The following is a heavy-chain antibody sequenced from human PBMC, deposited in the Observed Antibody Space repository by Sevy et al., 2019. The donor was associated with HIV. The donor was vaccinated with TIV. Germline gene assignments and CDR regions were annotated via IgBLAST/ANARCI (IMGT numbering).Heavy chain of an antibody. Sequence: ESLKISCAASGFTFSNAWMSWVRPAPGKGPEWVGRIKSKTDGGTTDYAAPVKGRFTISRDDSKNTLYLQMNSLKTEDTAVYYCTTDARMTMIVVGGWADYWGQGTLVTVSS. CDR2: IKSKTDGGTT. CDR1: GFTFSNAW. V-gene: IGHV3-15*01. D-gene: IGHD3-22*01. J-gene: IGHJ4*02. CDR3: TTDARMTMIVVGGWADY.